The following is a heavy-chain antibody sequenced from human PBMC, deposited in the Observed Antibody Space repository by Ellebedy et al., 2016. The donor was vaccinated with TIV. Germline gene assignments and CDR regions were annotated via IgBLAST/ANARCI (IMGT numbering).Heavy chain of an antibody. Sequence: SVKVSXKASGGTFSSYAISWVRQAPGQGLEWMGGIIPIFGTANYAQKFQGRVTITADESTSTAYMELSSLRSEDTAVYYCARTYYYGSGSYDVGFDPWGQGTLVTVSS. CDR2: IIPIFGTA. J-gene: IGHJ5*02. CDR3: ARTYYYGSGSYDVGFDP. V-gene: IGHV1-69*13. D-gene: IGHD3-10*01. CDR1: GGTFSSYA.